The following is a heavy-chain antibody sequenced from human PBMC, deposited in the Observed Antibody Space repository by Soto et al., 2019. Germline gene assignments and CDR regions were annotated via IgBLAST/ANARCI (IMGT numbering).Heavy chain of an antibody. D-gene: IGHD2-21*01. CDR1: GGTFNTYT. V-gene: IGHV1-69*02. J-gene: IGHJ4*02. CDR3: AITYCRDNSCPRDFDF. CDR2: FIPILDMA. Sequence: VASVKVSCKPSGGTFNTYTVNWVRLAPGHGLEWMGRFIPILDMANYAQKFQDRVTITADRSTFTAYMELNSLTSDDTAVYYCAITYCRDNSCPRDFDFWGPGTRVTVSS.